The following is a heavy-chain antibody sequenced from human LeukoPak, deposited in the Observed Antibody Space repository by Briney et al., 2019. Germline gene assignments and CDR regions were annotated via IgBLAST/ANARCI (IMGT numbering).Heavy chain of an antibody. CDR1: GFTFSSSA. CDR3: AKGLIAAAGRNWFDP. V-gene: IGHV3-23*01. CDR2: FSGVGGST. D-gene: IGHD6-13*01. J-gene: IGHJ5*02. Sequence: PGGSRRLSCAASGFTFSSSAMSGVGQAPGKGLEWVSAFSGVGGSTYYADSVKGRFTISRDNSKNTLYLQMNSLRAEDTAVYYCAKGLIAAAGRNWFDPWGQGTLVTVSS.